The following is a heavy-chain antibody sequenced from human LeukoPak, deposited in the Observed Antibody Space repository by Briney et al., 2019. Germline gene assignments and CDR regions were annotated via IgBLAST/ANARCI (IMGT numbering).Heavy chain of an antibody. D-gene: IGHD1-26*01. V-gene: IGHV1-69*05. CDR1: GGTFSSYA. CDR3: ARDLGGSYLTSAFDI. Sequence: SVKVSCKASGGTFSSYAISWVRQAPGQGLEWMGGIIPIFGTANYAQKFQGRVTITTDESTSTAYMELSSLRSEDTAVYYCARDLGGSYLTSAFDIWGQGTMVTVSS. J-gene: IGHJ3*02. CDR2: IIPIFGTA.